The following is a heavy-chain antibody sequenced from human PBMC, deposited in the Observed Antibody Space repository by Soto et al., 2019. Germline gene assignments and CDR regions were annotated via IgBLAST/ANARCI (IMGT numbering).Heavy chain of an antibody. CDR2: ISGLHGNT. J-gene: IGHJ4*02. CDR3: ASIGVSSGHESPDFDS. Sequence: ASVKVSCKASGYTFNFYGITWVRQPPVQWLGWMGWISGLHGNTNYAADLQGRVTMTTDTSTSTAYMELRGLRSVDMAVYYCASIGVSSGHESPDFDSWGQGTLVTVSS. CDR1: GYTFNFYG. D-gene: IGHD3-16*01. V-gene: IGHV1-18*03.